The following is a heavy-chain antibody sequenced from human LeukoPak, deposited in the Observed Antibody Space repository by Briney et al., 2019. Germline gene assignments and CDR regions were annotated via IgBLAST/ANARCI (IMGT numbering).Heavy chain of an antibody. Sequence: GGSLRLSCAASGFTFSDYYMSWIGQAPGKGLGWGSYISRSGSTIYYADSVKGRFTISRDNAKNSLYLQINSLRAEDTAVYYCARARVVVVPAASDYWGQGTLVTVSS. V-gene: IGHV3-11*01. J-gene: IGHJ4*02. CDR3: ARARVVVVPAASDY. CDR1: GFTFSDYY. D-gene: IGHD2-2*01. CDR2: ISRSGSTI.